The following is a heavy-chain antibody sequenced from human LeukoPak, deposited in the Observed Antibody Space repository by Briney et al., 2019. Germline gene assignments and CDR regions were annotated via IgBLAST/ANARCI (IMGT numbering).Heavy chain of an antibody. J-gene: IGHJ4*02. Sequence: GASVKVSCKASGYTFTGYYMHWVRQAPGQGLEWMGWINLNSGGTNYAQKFQGRVTMTRDTSISTAYMELSRLRSDDTAVYYCAVWEYQLPAFDYWGQGTLVTVSS. V-gene: IGHV1-2*02. CDR1: GYTFTGYY. CDR3: AVWEYQLPAFDY. CDR2: INLNSGGT. D-gene: IGHD2-2*01.